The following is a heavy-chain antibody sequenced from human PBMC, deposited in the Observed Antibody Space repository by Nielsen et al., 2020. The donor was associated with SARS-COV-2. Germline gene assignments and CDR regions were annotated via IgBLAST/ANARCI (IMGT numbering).Heavy chain of an antibody. V-gene: IGHV5-51*01. J-gene: IGHJ4*02. CDR3: ARLLERDGYNDYYFDY. CDR2: IYPGDSDT. Sequence: GESLKISCKGSGYSFTSYWIGWVRQMPGKGLEWMGIIYPGDSDTRYSPSFQGQVTISADKSISTAYLQWSSLKASDTAMYYCARLLERDGYNDYYFDYWGQGTLVTVSS. D-gene: IGHD5-24*01. CDR1: GYSFTSYW.